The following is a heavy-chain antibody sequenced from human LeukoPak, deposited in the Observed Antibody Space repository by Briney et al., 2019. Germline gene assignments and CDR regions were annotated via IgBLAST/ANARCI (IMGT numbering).Heavy chain of an antibody. D-gene: IGHD3-3*01. CDR3: AKDPFPDTIFGVVTS. Sequence: SETLSLTCTVSDGSISGSYWNWIRQPPGKGLEWIGYIYYAGSTNYNPSLRSRVTISVDTSKNQFSLKLSSVTAADTAVYYCAKDPFPDTIFGVVTSWGQGTLVTVSS. CDR1: DGSISGSY. J-gene: IGHJ5*02. CDR2: IYYAGST. V-gene: IGHV4-59*01.